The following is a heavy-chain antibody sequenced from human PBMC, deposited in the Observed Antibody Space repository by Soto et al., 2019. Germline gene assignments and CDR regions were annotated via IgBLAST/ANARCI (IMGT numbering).Heavy chain of an antibody. Sequence: PGGSLRLSCAASGFTVSDYYMNWVRQAPGKGLEWVSVIYSGGSTSYADSVKGRFTISRDKSKNTVYLQMNSLRAEDTAIYYCARDRGHTYGLEALDIWGQGTMVTVSS. CDR3: ARDRGHTYGLEALDI. D-gene: IGHD5-18*01. V-gene: IGHV3-53*01. CDR1: GFTVSDYY. J-gene: IGHJ3*02. CDR2: IYSGGST.